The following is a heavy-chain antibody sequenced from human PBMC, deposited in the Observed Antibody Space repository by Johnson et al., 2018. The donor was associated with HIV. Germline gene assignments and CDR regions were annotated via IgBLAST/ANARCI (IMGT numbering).Heavy chain of an antibody. J-gene: IGHJ3*02. CDR3: AKGERGYSSSSDAFDI. CDR1: GFTFSSYA. V-gene: IGHV3-30*04. Sequence: QVQLVESGGGVVQPGRSLRLSCAASGFTFSSYAMHWVRQAPGKGLEWVAVISYDGTSKYYADSVKGRFTISRDNSKNTVYLQMNSLRVEDTAVYYCAKGERGYSSSSDAFDIWGQGTMVTVSS. CDR2: ISYDGTSK. D-gene: IGHD6-6*01.